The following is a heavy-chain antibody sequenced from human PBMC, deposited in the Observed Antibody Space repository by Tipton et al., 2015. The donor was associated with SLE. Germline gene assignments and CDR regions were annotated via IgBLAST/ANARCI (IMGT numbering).Heavy chain of an antibody. CDR1: GYTFTGYY. D-gene: IGHD6-19*01. CDR2: INPNSSGT. Sequence: QSGAEVKKPGASVKVSCKASGYTFTGYYIHWVRQAPGQGPEWMGWINPNSSGTNYAQKFQGRVTMTRDTSTSTVYMELSSLRSEDTAVYYCARPTPSGPDGFDIWGQGTMVAVSS. V-gene: IGHV1-2*02. CDR3: ARPTPSGPDGFDI. J-gene: IGHJ3*02.